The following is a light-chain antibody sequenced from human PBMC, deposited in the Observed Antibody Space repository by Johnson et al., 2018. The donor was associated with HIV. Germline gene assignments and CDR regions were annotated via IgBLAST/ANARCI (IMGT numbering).Light chain of an antibody. Sequence: LTQPPSVSAAPGQKVPISCSGSSSNIGNNYVSWYQQLPGTAPKLLIYDNNKRPSGIPDRFSGSKSGTSATLGITGLQTGDEADYYCGTWDSSLSASYVFGTWTKVTGL. CDR3: GTWDSSLSASYV. V-gene: IGLV1-51*01. CDR2: DNN. CDR1: SSNIGNNY. J-gene: IGLJ1*01.